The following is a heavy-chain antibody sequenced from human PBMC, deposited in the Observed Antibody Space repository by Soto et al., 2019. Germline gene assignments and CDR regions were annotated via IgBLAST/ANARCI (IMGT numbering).Heavy chain of an antibody. V-gene: IGHV3-9*01. CDR2: ISWNSGSI. D-gene: IGHD3-16*01. CDR1: GFTFDDYA. Sequence: EVQLVESGGGLVQPGRSLRLSCAASGFTFDDYAMHWVRQAPGKGLEWVSGISWNSGSIGYADSVKGRFTISRDNAKNSLYLQMNSLRAEDTALYYCAKAGSPMITFVGVRTFDYWGQGTLVTVSS. J-gene: IGHJ4*02. CDR3: AKAGSPMITFVGVRTFDY.